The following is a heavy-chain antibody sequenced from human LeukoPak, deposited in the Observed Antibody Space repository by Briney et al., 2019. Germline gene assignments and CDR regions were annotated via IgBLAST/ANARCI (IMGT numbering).Heavy chain of an antibody. V-gene: IGHV3-49*04. D-gene: IGHD4-17*01. Sequence: GGALRLSCTTSGFTFCDYGMSWVRQAPGKGLEWVGFIRSITDGWTTEYAASVKGRFTISRDDSKSIAYLQMNGLKTEDTAMYFCTTGDDYGVDYWGQGTLVTVSS. CDR3: TTGDDYGVDY. J-gene: IGHJ4*02. CDR1: GFTFCDYG. CDR2: IRSITDGWTT.